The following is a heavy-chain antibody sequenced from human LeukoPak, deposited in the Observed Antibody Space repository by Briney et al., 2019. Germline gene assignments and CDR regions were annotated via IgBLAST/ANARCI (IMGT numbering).Heavy chain of an antibody. Sequence: GASVKVSCKASGYTFTSYGISWVRQAPGQGLEWMGWISAYNGNTNYAQKLQGRVTMTTDTSTSTAYMELRSLRSDDTAVYYCARDKGRITMVRGVLYYMDVWGKGTTVTISS. J-gene: IGHJ6*03. CDR1: GYTFTSYG. V-gene: IGHV1-18*01. D-gene: IGHD3-10*01. CDR3: ARDKGRITMVRGVLYYMDV. CDR2: ISAYNGNT.